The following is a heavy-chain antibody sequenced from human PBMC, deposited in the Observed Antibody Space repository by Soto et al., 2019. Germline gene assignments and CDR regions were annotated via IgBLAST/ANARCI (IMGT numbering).Heavy chain of an antibody. D-gene: IGHD3-9*01. CDR2: IYHSGTT. CDR1: GGSISSSNW. Sequence: SETLSLTCVVSGGSISSSNWWSWVRQPPGKGLEWIGEIYHSGTTNYNPSLKSRVTISLDKSKNQFSLKLTSVAAADTALYFCARLKTYDILTAYDKSGYWGQGTLVTVSS. V-gene: IGHV4-4*02. CDR3: ARLKTYDILTAYDKSGY. J-gene: IGHJ4*02.